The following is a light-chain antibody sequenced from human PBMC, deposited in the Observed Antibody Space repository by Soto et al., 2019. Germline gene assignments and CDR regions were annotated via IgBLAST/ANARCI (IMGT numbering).Light chain of an antibody. V-gene: IGKV3-20*01. CDR2: GAS. J-gene: IGKJ5*01. Sequence: ETVLTQSPGTLSLSPGERATLSCRASQSVGGSFLAWYQQKPGQAPRLLIYGASSRAAGVPDRFSGSWSGTDFTLTFSRLEPEDFAVYYCHQYASSPITFGQGTRLEIK. CDR3: HQYASSPIT. CDR1: QSVGGSF.